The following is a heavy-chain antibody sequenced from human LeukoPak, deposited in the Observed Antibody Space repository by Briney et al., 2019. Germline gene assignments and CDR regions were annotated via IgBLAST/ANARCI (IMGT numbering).Heavy chain of an antibody. CDR3: ARAEADLLSAPVIYYFDY. CDR2: ISYDGSNK. CDR1: GFSFSSYV. V-gene: IGHV3-30-3*01. Sequence: PGGSLRLSCEASGFSFSSYVMHWVRQAPGKGLEWVAVISYDGSNKYYTDSVKGRFTISRDNSKNTLYLQMNSLRAEDTAVYYCARAEADLLSAPVIYYFDYWGQGTLVTVSS. J-gene: IGHJ4*02. D-gene: IGHD2-21*01.